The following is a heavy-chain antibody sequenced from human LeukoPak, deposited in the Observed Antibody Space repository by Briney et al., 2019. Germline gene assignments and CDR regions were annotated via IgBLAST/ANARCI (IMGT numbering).Heavy chain of an antibody. J-gene: IGHJ5*02. D-gene: IGHD3-3*01. CDR1: GYTFTGYY. CDR2: INPNSGGT. V-gene: IGHV1-2*02. CDR3: ARDRRFLEWLLMNWFDP. Sequence: ASVKVSCKASGYTFTGYYMHWVRQAPGQGLEWMGWINPNSGGTNYAQKFQGRVTMTRDTSISTAYMELSRLRSDDTAVYYCARDRRFLEWLLMNWFDPWGQGTLVTVSS.